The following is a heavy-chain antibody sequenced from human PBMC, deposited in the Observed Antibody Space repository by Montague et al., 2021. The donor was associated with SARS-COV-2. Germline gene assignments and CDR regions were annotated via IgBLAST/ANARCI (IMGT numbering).Heavy chain of an antibody. CDR3: TRREYSYGWGD. J-gene: IGHJ4*02. D-gene: IGHD5-18*01. CDR2: VYYSGNT. CDR1: GGPISGRSDY. V-gene: IGHV4-39*01. Sequence: SETLSLTSTATGGPISGRSDYWGWIRESAGKGLEWIASVYYSGNTYYXRSVKSRLTISVDTSKNQFSLKLNSVTAADTAMYYCTRREYSYGWGDWGQGTLVTVSS.